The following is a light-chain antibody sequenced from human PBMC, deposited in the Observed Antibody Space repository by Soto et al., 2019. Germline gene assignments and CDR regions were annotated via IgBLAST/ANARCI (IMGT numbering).Light chain of an antibody. Sequence: QSVLTQPPSASGSPGQSVAISRTGTSSDVGGYNYVSWYQQHPGKAPKLMIYEVNKRPSGVPDRFSGSKSGNTASLTVSGLQAEDEADYYCSSDAGSSNVFGTGTKVT. CDR1: SSDVGGYNY. V-gene: IGLV2-8*01. J-gene: IGLJ1*01. CDR2: EVN. CDR3: SSDAGSSNV.